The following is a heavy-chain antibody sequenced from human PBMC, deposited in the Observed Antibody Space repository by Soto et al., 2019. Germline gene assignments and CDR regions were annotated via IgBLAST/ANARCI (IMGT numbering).Heavy chain of an antibody. CDR2: ISYDENNK. J-gene: IGHJ5*02. V-gene: IGHV3-30*18. CDR3: AKGAQWLVYPPVWFDP. CDR1: GFTFSNFG. D-gene: IGHD6-19*01. Sequence: PGGSLRLSCAASGFTFSNFGMHWVRQAPGKGLEWVAVISYDENNKYYADSVTGRFTISRDNSKNTVFLQMNSLRVEDTAVYYCAKGAQWLVYPPVWFDPWGQGTLVTVYS.